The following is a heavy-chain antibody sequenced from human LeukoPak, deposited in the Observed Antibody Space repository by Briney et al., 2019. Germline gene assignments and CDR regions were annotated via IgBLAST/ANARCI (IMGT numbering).Heavy chain of an antibody. CDR3: ARDLPWGYFDY. CDR2: IYSGGST. Sequence: GGSLRLSCAGSGFIFSDYVMSWVRQAPGKGLEWVSVIYSGGSTYYADSVKGRFTISRHNSKNTLYLQMNSLRAEDTAVYYCARDLPWGYFDYWGRGTLVTVSS. D-gene: IGHD7-27*01. V-gene: IGHV3-53*04. CDR1: GFIFSDYV. J-gene: IGHJ4*02.